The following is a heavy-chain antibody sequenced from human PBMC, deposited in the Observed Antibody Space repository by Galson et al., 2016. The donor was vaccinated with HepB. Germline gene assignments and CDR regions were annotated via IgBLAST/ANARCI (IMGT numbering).Heavy chain of an antibody. CDR1: GFTFSSYW. V-gene: IGHV3-74*01. D-gene: IGHD3-22*01. CDR3: ARDVGGYYDSSVYGAY. Sequence: SLRLSCAASGFTFSSYWLHWVRQAPGTGLVWVSRINNHGSGTTYADSVKGRFTISRDNAKNTLYLQLNSLRAEDTAVYYCARDVGGYYDSSVYGAYWGQGTLVTVSS. J-gene: IGHJ4*02. CDR2: INNHGSGT.